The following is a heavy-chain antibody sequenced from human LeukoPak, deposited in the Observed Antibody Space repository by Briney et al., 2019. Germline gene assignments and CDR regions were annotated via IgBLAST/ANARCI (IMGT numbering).Heavy chain of an antibody. Sequence: GGSLRLSCAASGFSLSGYWMNWVRRVPGKGLVWVSRINSDGSITDYADSVKGRFTISRDTAENTLYLQMNSLGAEDTAVYYCARASPMIDYWGQGTLVTVSS. J-gene: IGHJ4*02. V-gene: IGHV3-74*01. D-gene: IGHD3-22*01. CDR1: GFSLSGYW. CDR2: INSDGSIT. CDR3: ARASPMIDY.